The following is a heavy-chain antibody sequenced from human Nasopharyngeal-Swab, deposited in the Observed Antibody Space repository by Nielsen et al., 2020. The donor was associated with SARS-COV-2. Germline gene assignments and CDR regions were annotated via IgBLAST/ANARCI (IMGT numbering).Heavy chain of an antibody. CDR3: ARDLRYYDSSGYSTGAFDI. J-gene: IGHJ3*02. CDR2: IYSGGST. Sequence: GESLKISCAASGFTVSSNYMSWVRQAPGKGLEWVSVIYSGGSTYYADSVKGRFTISRDNSKNTLYLQMNSLRAEDTAVYYCARDLRYYDSSGYSTGAFDIWGQGTMVNVS. D-gene: IGHD3-22*01. V-gene: IGHV3-53*01. CDR1: GFTVSSNY.